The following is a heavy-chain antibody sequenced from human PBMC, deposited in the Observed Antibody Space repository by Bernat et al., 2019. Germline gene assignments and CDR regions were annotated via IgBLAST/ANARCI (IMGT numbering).Heavy chain of an antibody. V-gene: IGHV4-31*03. CDR3: ARDYSGSGYYGDLDY. Sequence: QVQLQESGPGLVKPSQTLSLTCTVSGGSISSGGYYWSWIRQHPGKGLEWIGYIYYSGRTYYNPFLKSRVTISVDASKNQFSLKLSSVTAADTAVYYWARDYSGSGYYGDLDYRGQRTMVTVYS. J-gene: IGHJ4*02. D-gene: IGHD3-3*01. CDR1: GGSISSGGYY. CDR2: IYYSGRT.